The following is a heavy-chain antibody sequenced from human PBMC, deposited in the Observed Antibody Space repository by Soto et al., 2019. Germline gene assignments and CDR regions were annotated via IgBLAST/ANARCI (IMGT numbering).Heavy chain of an antibody. CDR3: ARGPPYYCSLVPKKYFQH. CDR2: ISYDGSNK. D-gene: IGHD3-10*01. Sequence: GGSLRLACAASGFTFSSYAMHWVRQAPGKGLEWVAVISYDGSNKYYADSVKGRFTISRDNSKTTLYLQMNSLRAEDTAVYYCARGPPYYCSLVPKKYFQHWGQGTLVTVSS. J-gene: IGHJ1*01. V-gene: IGHV3-30-3*01. CDR1: GFTFSSYA.